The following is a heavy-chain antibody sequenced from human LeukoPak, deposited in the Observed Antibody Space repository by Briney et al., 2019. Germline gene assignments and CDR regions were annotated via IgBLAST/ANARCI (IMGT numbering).Heavy chain of an antibody. Sequence: PGGSLRLSCAASGFTFSSYAMSWVRQAPGKGLEWVSSISSSSSYIYYADSVKGRFTISRDNAKNSLYLQMNSLRAEDTAVYYCASMTTVVTPYWGQGTLVTVSS. CDR1: GFTFSSYA. D-gene: IGHD4-23*01. CDR2: ISSSSSYI. CDR3: ASMTTVVTPY. J-gene: IGHJ4*02. V-gene: IGHV3-21*01.